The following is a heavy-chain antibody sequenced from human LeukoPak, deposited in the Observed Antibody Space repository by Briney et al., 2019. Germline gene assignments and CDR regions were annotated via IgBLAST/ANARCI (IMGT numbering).Heavy chain of an antibody. J-gene: IGHJ4*02. D-gene: IGHD1-1*01. CDR1: GFTYSRYA. CDR3: AKASCVSNADAVL. V-gene: IGHV3-23*01. CDR2: LRGNRDP. Sequence: GGALRFSCAASGFTYSRYALSWVREAPARGLAGVSSLRGNRDPFYTDSVKRRFTLSRDESRNTVYLQLNNLRVEDTAVYYCAKASCVSNADAVLWGQGTVVTVSS.